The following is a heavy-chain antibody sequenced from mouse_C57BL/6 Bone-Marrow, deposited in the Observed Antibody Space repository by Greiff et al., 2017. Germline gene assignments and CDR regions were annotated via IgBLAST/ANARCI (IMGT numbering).Heavy chain of an antibody. V-gene: IGHV1-62-2*01. Sequence: QVQLKQSGAELVKPGASVKLSCKASGYTFTEYTIHWVKQRSGQGLEWIGWFYPGSGSIKYNEKFKDKATLTADKSSSTVYMELSRLTSEDSAVYFCARHEEGSGRPYGNYRYYYAMDYWGQGTSVTVSS. J-gene: IGHJ4*01. D-gene: IGHD2-1*01. CDR1: GYTFTEYT. CDR2: FYPGSGSI. CDR3: ARHEEGSGRPYGNYRYYYAMDY.